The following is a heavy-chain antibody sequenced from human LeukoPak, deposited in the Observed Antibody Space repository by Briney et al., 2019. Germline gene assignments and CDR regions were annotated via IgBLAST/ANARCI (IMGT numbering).Heavy chain of an antibody. D-gene: IGHD4-11*01. CDR1: GGSLSSFY. Sequence: SETLSLTCTVSGGSLSSFYWSWMREPAGEGLEWIGRIHTSGSPNYNPSLKSRVTISVDTSRNQFSLKLSSVTAADTAVYYCARDLTTPPYNWFDPWGQGTLVTVSS. V-gene: IGHV4-4*07. CDR2: IHTSGSP. CDR3: ARDLTTPPYNWFDP. J-gene: IGHJ5*02.